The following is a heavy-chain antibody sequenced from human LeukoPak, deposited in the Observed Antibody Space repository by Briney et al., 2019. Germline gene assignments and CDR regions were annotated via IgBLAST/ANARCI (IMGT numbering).Heavy chain of an antibody. V-gene: IGHV3-23*01. Sequence: PGGSLRLSCAATGFPASRNYMTWIRQPPGNGLEWVSAISGSGGSTYYADSVKGRFTISRDNSKNTLYLQMNSLRAEDTAVYYFTQETPYDILTGYLERIRTDYWGQGTLVTVSS. J-gene: IGHJ4*02. D-gene: IGHD3-9*01. CDR1: GFPASRNY. CDR3: TQETPYDILTGYLERIRTDY. CDR2: ISGSGGST.